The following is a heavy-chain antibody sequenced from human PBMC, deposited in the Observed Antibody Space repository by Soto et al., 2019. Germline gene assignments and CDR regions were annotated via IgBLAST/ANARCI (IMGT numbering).Heavy chain of an antibody. D-gene: IGHD1-20*01. Sequence: QVQLVQSGAEVKKPGSSVKVSCKASGGTFSSYAISWVRQAPGQGLEWMGGIIPIFGTANYAQKFQGRITITADESTSTAYMELSSLRSEDTAVYYCARDSRRGNRYNWNEQWNWGQGTLVTVSS. CDR1: GGTFSSYA. CDR2: IIPIFGTA. V-gene: IGHV1-69*01. CDR3: ARDSRRGNRYNWNEQWN. J-gene: IGHJ4*02.